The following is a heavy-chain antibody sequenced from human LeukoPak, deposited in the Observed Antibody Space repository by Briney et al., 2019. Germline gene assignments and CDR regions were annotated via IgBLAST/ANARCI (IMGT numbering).Heavy chain of an antibody. CDR2: ISNSGDTV. V-gene: IGHV3-11*01. Sequence: PGGSLRLSCAASGFTFSDYYMTWLRQAPGKGLEWLSYISNSGDTVFYADSVKGRFIVSRDNAKTSLFLQIESLRDDDTAVYHYALGTMNKDFYFGMDVWGQGTTVTVSS. CDR3: ALGTMNKDFYFGMDV. CDR1: GFTFSDYY. D-gene: IGHD3-22*01. J-gene: IGHJ6*02.